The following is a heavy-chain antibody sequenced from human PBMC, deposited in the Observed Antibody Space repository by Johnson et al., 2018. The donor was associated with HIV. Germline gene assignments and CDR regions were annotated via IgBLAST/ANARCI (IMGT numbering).Heavy chain of an antibody. CDR2: IWYDGSRK. CDR1: GFIFSSYG. D-gene: IGHD3-22*01. J-gene: IGHJ3*02. V-gene: IGHV3-30*02. Sequence: QVPSVESGGGVVQPGGSLRLSCAASGFIFSSYGMHWVRQAPGKGLEWVAFIWYDGSRKYYADSVKGRFTISRVNSKNMLYLEMNTLRPEDTAVYYCARDGTRYYYDSSGSRGTVDIWGQGTMVTVSA. CDR3: ARDGTRYYYDSSGSRGTVDI.